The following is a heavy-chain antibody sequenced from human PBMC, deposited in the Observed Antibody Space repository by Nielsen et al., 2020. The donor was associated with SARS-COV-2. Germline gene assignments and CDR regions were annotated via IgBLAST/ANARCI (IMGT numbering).Heavy chain of an antibody. Sequence: IRQPPGKGLEWVAVISYDGSNKYYADSVKGRFTISRDNSKNTLYLQMNSLRAEDTAVYYCAKGPFYTYYYDSSGYPPSGPWGQGTLVTVSS. V-gene: IGHV3-30-3*02. CDR3: AKGPFYTYYYDSSGYPPSGP. CDR2: ISYDGSNK. J-gene: IGHJ5*02. D-gene: IGHD3-22*01.